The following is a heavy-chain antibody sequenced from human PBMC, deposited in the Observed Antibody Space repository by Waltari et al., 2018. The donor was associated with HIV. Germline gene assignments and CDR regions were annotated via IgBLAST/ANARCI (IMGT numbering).Heavy chain of an antibody. J-gene: IGHJ5*02. V-gene: IGHV3-7*01. CDR2: IKQDGSEK. CDR3: ASRRGSGYYVWFDP. D-gene: IGHD3-9*01. Sequence: EVQLVESGGGLVQPGGSLRLSCAASGFIFSTYWISWVRQAPGKGLEWVANIKQDGSEKYYVDSVKGRFTISRDNAKNSLYLQMNSLRVEDTAVYYCASRRGSGYYVWFDPWGQGTLVTVSS. CDR1: GFIFSTYW.